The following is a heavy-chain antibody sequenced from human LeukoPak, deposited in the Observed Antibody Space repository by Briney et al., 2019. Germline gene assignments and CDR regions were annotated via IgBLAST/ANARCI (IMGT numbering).Heavy chain of an antibody. Sequence: PGGSLRLSCAASGFTFSSYSMNWVRQAPGKGLEWVGRIKSKTDGGTTDYAAPVKGRFTISRDDSKNTLYLQMNSLKTEDTAVYYCTTDPQLLWFGELLPLNWGQGTLVTVSS. CDR2: IKSKTDGGTT. J-gene: IGHJ4*02. CDR3: TTDPQLLWFGELLPLN. V-gene: IGHV3-15*01. D-gene: IGHD3-10*01. CDR1: GFTFSSYS.